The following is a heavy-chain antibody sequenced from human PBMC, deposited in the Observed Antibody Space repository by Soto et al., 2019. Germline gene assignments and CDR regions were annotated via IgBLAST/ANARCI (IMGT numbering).Heavy chain of an antibody. CDR3: ARAFYGATFDY. CDR1: GFTFSSYD. V-gene: IGHV3-48*01. CDR2: ISNSGNTI. Sequence: EVQLVESGGGLVQPGGSLRLSCAASGFTFSSYDMNWVRQAPGKGLEWVSYISNSGNTIYYADSVRGRFTISRDNAKNSLYLQMNSLRAEDTAVYYCARAFYGATFDYWGQGTLVTVSS. J-gene: IGHJ4*02. D-gene: IGHD4-17*01.